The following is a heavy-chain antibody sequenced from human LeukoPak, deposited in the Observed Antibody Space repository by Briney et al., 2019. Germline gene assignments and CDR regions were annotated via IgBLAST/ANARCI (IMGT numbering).Heavy chain of an antibody. Sequence: KPSETLSLTCTVSGGSITSYYWGWIRQPPGKGLEWIGYIYYSGSTSYSPSLKSRVTISVDTSKNQFSLKLSSVTASDTAVYYCARHDSSGCYLDYWGQGTLVAVSS. J-gene: IGHJ4*02. V-gene: IGHV4-59*08. D-gene: IGHD3-22*01. CDR1: GGSITSYY. CDR2: IYYSGST. CDR3: ARHDSSGCYLDY.